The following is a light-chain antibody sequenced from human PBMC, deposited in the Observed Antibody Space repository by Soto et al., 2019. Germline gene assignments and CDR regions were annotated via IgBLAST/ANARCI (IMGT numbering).Light chain of an antibody. CDR3: QQRSNWPLT. CDR2: DAS. V-gene: IGKV3-11*01. Sequence: ELVLTQSPATLSLSPGERDTLSCRASRSVGNNLAWYQKKPGQAPGLLMHDASNRATGIPVRFSGSGSGTDFTLTISSLEPEDFAIYYCQQRSNWPLTFGGGTKVDIK. J-gene: IGKJ4*01. CDR1: RSVGNN.